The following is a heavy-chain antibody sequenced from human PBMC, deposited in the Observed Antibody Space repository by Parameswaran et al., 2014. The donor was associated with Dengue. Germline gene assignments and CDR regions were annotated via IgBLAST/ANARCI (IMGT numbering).Heavy chain of an antibody. Sequence: WVRQAPGQGLEWMEGSIAIFGTANYAQKFQGRVTITVEESTSTAYMELSSLRSEDTAVYYCARGDAYHYDSRGYWLFLRWLDPWGQGTLVTVSS. V-gene: IGHV1-69*01. CDR2: SIAIFGTA. CDR3: ARGDAYHYDSRGYWLFLRWLDP. D-gene: IGHD3-22*01. J-gene: IGHJ5*02.